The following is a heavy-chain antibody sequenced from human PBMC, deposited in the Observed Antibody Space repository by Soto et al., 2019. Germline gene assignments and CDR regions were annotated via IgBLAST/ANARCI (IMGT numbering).Heavy chain of an antibody. CDR2: MYYSGTI. V-gene: IGHV4-30-4*01. D-gene: IGHD5-18*01. J-gene: IGHJ4*02. CDR3: ARGRGYGYGIDF. CDR1: GRSSSSVDHS. Sequence: SETRSLTCTVAGRSSSSVDHSWSWIRQSPGKGLESIVYMYYSGTIYYNPSHKSRITTSVDTSNNQFSLNLASVTAADTAVYYCARGRGYGYGIDFWGQGALVTVS.